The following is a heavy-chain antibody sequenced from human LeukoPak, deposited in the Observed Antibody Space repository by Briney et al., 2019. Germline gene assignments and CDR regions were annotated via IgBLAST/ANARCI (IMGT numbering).Heavy chain of an antibody. J-gene: IGHJ4*02. CDR3: ARQSTWGRFDY. V-gene: IGHV4-59*01. D-gene: IGHD2-2*01. Sequence: PSETLSLTCTVSGGSISSYYWSWIRQPPGKGLEWIGYIYYSGSTNYNPSLKSRLTISVDTSKNLFSLKLGSVTAADTAVYYCARQSTWGRFDYWGQGTLVTVSS. CDR1: GGSISSYY. CDR2: IYYSGST.